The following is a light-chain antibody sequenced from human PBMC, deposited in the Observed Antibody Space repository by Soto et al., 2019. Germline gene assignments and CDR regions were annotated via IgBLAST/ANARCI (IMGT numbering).Light chain of an antibody. CDR3: QQYNNWPPLT. CDR2: DAS. J-gene: IGKJ1*01. Sequence: EIVMTQSPGTLSVSPGERATLSCRASQSVRSNLAWYQQKPGQAPRLLIYDASTRATGIPARFSGSGSGTEFTLTISSLQSEDFAVYYCQQYNNWPPLTFGQGTKVDI. CDR1: QSVRSN. V-gene: IGKV3-15*01.